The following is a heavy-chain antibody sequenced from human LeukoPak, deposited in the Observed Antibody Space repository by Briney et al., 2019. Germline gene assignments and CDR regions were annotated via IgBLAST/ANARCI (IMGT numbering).Heavy chain of an antibody. V-gene: IGHV3-23*01. CDR1: GFTFSIYA. J-gene: IGHJ6*02. CDR3: ANSRGYGRYGMDV. Sequence: GGSLRLSCAASGFTFSIYAMSWVRHAPGKGLEWVSAISGSGGSTYYADSVKGRFTISRDNSKNTLYLQMNSLRAEDTAVYYCANSRGYGRYGMDVWGQGTTVTVSS. CDR2: ISGSGGST. D-gene: IGHD5-18*01.